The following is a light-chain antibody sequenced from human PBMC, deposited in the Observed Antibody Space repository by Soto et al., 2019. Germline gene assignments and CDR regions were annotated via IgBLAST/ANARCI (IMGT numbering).Light chain of an antibody. CDR3: CSYAGSSFGV. V-gene: IGLV2-11*01. Sequence: QSALTQPRSVSGSPGQSVTISCTGTSSDVGGYNYVSWYQQHPGKAPKLMIYDVSKRPSGVPDRFSGSKSGNTASLPISGLQSEDEADYYCCSYAGSSFGVFGGGTKLTVL. CDR2: DVS. J-gene: IGLJ3*02. CDR1: SSDVGGYNY.